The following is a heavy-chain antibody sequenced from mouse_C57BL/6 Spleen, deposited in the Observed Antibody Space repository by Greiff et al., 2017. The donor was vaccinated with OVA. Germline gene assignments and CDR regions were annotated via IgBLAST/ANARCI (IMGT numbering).Heavy chain of an antibody. D-gene: IGHD2-5*01. V-gene: IGHV6-6*01. J-gene: IGHJ4*01. CDR2: IRNKANNHAT. CDR3: TRRHSNYVNYAMDY. Sequence: DVHLVESGGGLVQPGGSMKLSCAASGFTFSDAWMDWVRQSPEKGLEWVAEIRNKANNHATYYAESVKGRFTISRDDSKSSVYLQMNSLRAEDTGIYYCTRRHSNYVNYAMDYWGQGTSVTVSS. CDR1: GFTFSDAW.